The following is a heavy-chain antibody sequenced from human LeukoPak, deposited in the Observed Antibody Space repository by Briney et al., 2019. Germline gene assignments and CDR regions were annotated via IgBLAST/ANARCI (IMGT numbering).Heavy chain of an antibody. J-gene: IGHJ6*02. CDR3: ARGEEIVGVVRGMDV. V-gene: IGHV3-48*03. Sequence: GGSLRLSCAAPGFTFSSYEMNWVRQAPGKGLEWVSYISSSGSTIYYADSVKGRFTISRDNAKNSLYLQMNSLRAEDTAVYYCARGEEIVGVVRGMDVWGQGTTVTVSS. CDR1: GFTFSSYE. D-gene: IGHD1-26*01. CDR2: ISSSGSTI.